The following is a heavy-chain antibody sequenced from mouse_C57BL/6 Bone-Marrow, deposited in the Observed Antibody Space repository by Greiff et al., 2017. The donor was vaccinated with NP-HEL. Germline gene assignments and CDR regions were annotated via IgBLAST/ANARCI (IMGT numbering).Heavy chain of an antibody. V-gene: IGHV1-81*01. CDR1: GYTFTSYG. CDR3: ARTDWDEDY. Sequence: VKLLESGAELARPGASVKLSCKASGYTFTSYGISWVKQRTGQGLEWIGEIYPRSGNTYYNEKFKGKATLTADKSSSTAYMELRSLTSEDSAVYFCARTDWDEDYWGQGTTLTVSS. CDR2: IYPRSGNT. D-gene: IGHD4-1*01. J-gene: IGHJ2*01.